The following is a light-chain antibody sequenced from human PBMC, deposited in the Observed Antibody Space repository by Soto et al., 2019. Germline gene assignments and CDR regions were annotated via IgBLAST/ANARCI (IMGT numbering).Light chain of an antibody. CDR3: SSYAGSSNV. Sequence: QSVLTQPASVSGSPGQSITISCTGTSSDVGGYEYVSWYQQHPGKAPKLMIYEVRDRPSGVSSRFSGSKSGNTASLTISGLQDEDGADYYCSSYAGSSNVFGTGTKVTAL. CDR2: EVR. V-gene: IGLV2-14*01. CDR1: SSDVGGYEY. J-gene: IGLJ1*01.